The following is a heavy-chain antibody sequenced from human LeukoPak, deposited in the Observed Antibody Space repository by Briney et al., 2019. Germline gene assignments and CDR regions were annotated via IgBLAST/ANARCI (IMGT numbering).Heavy chain of an antibody. J-gene: IGHJ4*02. Sequence: ASVKVSCKASGYTFTSYYMHWVRQAPGQGLEWMGIINPSGGSTSYAQKFQGRVTMTRDMSTSTVYMELSSLRSEDTAVYYCARDTMGAGGLHYWGQGTLVTVSP. CDR2: INPSGGST. CDR1: GYTFTSYY. D-gene: IGHD1-26*01. V-gene: IGHV1-46*01. CDR3: ARDTMGAGGLHY.